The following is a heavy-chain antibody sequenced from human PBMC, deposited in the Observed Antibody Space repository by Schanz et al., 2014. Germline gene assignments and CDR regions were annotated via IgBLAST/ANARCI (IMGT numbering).Heavy chain of an antibody. V-gene: IGHV3-7*03. D-gene: IGHD4-17*01. Sequence: EVQLVESEGGLVQPGGSLRLSCEGSGFSFSDYWMGWVRQAPGKGLEWVANIKKDGSENYYADSVKGRFIISRDSSKNTLYLQMNSLRAEDTAVYYCARVLGGDEGLDQWGQGTLVTVSS. CDR2: IKKDGSEN. J-gene: IGHJ4*02. CDR3: ARVLGGDEGLDQ. CDR1: GFSFSDYW.